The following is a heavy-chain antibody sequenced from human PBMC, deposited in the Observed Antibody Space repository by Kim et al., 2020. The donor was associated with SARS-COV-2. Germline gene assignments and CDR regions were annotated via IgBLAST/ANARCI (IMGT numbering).Heavy chain of an antibody. D-gene: IGHD3-3*01. CDR3: ARGGRQITIFGVVTDYNWFDP. V-gene: IGHV4-34*01. Sequence: SETLSLTCAVYGGSFSGYYWSWIRQPPGKGLEWIGVINHSGSTNYNPSLKSRVTISVDTSKNQFSLTLSAVTAADTAVYYCARGGRQITIFGVVTDYNWFDPWGQGTLVTVSS. J-gene: IGHJ5*02. CDR1: GGSFSGYY. CDR2: INHSGST.